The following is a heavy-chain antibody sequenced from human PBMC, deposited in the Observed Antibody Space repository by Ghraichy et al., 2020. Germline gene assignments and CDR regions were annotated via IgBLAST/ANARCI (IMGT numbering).Heavy chain of an antibody. V-gene: IGHV1-2*06. CDR1: GYTFTGYY. D-gene: IGHD3-3*01. CDR2: INPNSGGT. J-gene: IGHJ4*02. Sequence: ASVKVSCKASGYTFTGYYMHWVRQAPGQGLEWMGRINPNSGGTNYAQKFQGRVTMTRDTSISTAYMELSRLRSDDTAVYYCARGARGRFLEWLLGYWGQGTLVTVSS. CDR3: ARGARGRFLEWLLGY.